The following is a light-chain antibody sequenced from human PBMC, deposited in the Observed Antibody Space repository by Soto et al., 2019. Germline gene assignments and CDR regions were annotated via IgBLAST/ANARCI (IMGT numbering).Light chain of an antibody. J-gene: IGKJ1*01. V-gene: IGKV3-15*01. Sequence: EIVVTQSPATLSVSPGERVTLSCRASQSVSSSLAWYQQRPGQAPRLLIYDKSTRAAGISARFSGSGSGTEFTLTISSLHSEDFAVYYCQPYIDWPLGTVGQGTKVDIK. CDR3: QPYIDWPLGT. CDR2: DKS. CDR1: QSVSSS.